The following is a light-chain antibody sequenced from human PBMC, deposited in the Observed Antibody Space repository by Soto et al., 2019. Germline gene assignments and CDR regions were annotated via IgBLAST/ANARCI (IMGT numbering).Light chain of an antibody. CDR1: QDISHY. CDR3: QQHDTLPYT. CDR2: DVS. Sequence: DIQMTQSPSSLSASVGDRVTITCQASQDISHYLNWYQQKPGRAPKLLIFDVSKLETGVPSRFSGSGSGTDFTFTISSLQPEDTATYYCQQHDTLPYTFGQGTKLEI. J-gene: IGKJ2*01. V-gene: IGKV1-33*01.